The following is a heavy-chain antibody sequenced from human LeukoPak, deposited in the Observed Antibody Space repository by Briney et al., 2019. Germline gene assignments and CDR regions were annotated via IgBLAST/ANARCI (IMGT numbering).Heavy chain of an antibody. D-gene: IGHD4-11*01. CDR1: GFTYSHYG. CDR3: AKDAQRGFDYSNSLEY. Sequence: QPGRSLRLSCTASGFTYSHYGMHWVRQAPGKGLEWVAVIWSDGTEKYYADAVKGRFTISRDNSRNTLYLQMNSLRGEDTAVYYCAKDAQRGFDYSNSLEYWGQGTLVTDSS. J-gene: IGHJ4*02. CDR2: IWSDGTEK. V-gene: IGHV3-33*06.